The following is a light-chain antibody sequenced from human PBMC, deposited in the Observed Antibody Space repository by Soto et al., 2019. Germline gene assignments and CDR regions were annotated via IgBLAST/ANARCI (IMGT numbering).Light chain of an antibody. Sequence: EIVMTQSPATLSVSPVERATLSCRASQSVRSNLAWYQQKPGQAPRLLIYDASSRATGIPARFSGSGSGTDFTLTISGLQSEDSAIYFCQQYNNWPFSFGQGTRLEIK. V-gene: IGKV3D-15*01. CDR2: DAS. CDR1: QSVRSN. CDR3: QQYNNWPFS. J-gene: IGKJ5*01.